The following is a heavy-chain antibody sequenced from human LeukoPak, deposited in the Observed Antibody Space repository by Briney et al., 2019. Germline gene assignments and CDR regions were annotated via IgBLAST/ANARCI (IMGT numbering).Heavy chain of an antibody. J-gene: IGHJ5*02. Sequence: ASVKVSCKASGYTFTRYYMHWVRKAPGQGLEWMGWINPNSGGTNYAQKFQGRVTMTRDTSISTAYMELSRLRSDDTAVYYCARVGSSSWYWFDPWGQGTLVTVSS. D-gene: IGHD6-13*01. CDR1: GYTFTRYY. CDR2: INPNSGGT. CDR3: ARVGSSSWYWFDP. V-gene: IGHV1-2*02.